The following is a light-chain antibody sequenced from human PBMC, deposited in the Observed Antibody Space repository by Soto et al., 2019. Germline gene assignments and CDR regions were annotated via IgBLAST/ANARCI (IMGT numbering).Light chain of an antibody. Sequence: DIQMTQSPSSLSASVGDTVTITCRASQGISNSLAWYQQNPGKVPDLLIYAASTLQSGVPSHFSGSGSGTDFTLTISSLQPEDVATYYCQEYHSPPFTFGPGTKVDIK. CDR2: AAS. J-gene: IGKJ3*01. V-gene: IGKV1-27*01. CDR1: QGISNS. CDR3: QEYHSPPFT.